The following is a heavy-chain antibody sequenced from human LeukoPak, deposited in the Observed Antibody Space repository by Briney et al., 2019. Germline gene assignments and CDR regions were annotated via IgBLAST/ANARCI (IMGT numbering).Heavy chain of an antibody. D-gene: IGHD1-14*01. J-gene: IGHJ4*02. Sequence: PGGALRLSCAASGFRLSRYEMNWVRQARGRGLEWVSYIGNTGRTIYYVDSVKGRFTVSRDSAKNSLYLQMNSLRAEDTAIYYWVRGDRYFFDYWGQGTLVTVSS. CDR1: GFRLSRYE. V-gene: IGHV3-48*03. CDR3: VRGDRYFFDY. CDR2: IGNTGRTI.